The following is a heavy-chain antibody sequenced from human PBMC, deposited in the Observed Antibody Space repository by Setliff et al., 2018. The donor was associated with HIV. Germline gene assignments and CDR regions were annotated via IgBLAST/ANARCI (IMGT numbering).Heavy chain of an antibody. CDR2: IIPIFGTA. CDR1: GGTFRSKG. J-gene: IGHJ6*03. V-gene: IGHV1-69*13. Sequence: SVKVSCKASGGTFRSKGISWVRQAPGQGLEWMGGIIPIFGTANYAQKFQGRVTITADESTTTTYMELNSLRSEDTAVYYCARGGLLRRTVNLLDGTVDYWDYYMDVWGTGTTVTVSS. CDR3: ARGGLLRRTVNLLDGTVDYWDYYMDV. D-gene: IGHD4-17*01.